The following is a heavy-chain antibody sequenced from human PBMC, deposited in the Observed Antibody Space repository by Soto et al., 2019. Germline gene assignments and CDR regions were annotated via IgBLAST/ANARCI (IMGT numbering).Heavy chain of an antibody. CDR3: AKSLWVGATTEGIDY. Sequence: ESGGTLVQPGGSLRLSCAASGFTFSTYAMNWVRQAPGKGLEWVSGIGASGGSTYYSDSLKGRFTISRDNSRNTVFLQMKSLRAEDTAVYYCAKSLWVGATTEGIDYWGQGTLVTVSS. CDR1: GFTFSTYA. CDR2: IGASGGST. J-gene: IGHJ4*02. V-gene: IGHV3-23*01. D-gene: IGHD1-26*01.